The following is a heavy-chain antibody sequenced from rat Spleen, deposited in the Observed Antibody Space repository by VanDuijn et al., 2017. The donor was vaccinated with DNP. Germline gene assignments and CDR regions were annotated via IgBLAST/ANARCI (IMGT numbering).Heavy chain of an antibody. J-gene: IGHJ1*01. D-gene: IGHD1-11*01. Sequence: EVQLVESGGGLVQPGRSLKLSCVAFGFTFNNYWMTWIRQVPGKGLEWVASISSSGGSTYHPDSVKGRFTISRDNAKNTLHLQMNSLRSEDTATYYCARHYGGYSYYWYFDFWGPGTMVTVSS. CDR2: ISSSGGST. V-gene: IGHV5-31*01. CDR1: GFTFNNYW. CDR3: ARHYGGYSYYWYFDF.